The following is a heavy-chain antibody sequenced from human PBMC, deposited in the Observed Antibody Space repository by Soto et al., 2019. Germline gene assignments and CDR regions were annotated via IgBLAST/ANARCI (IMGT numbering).Heavy chain of an antibody. D-gene: IGHD3-22*01. J-gene: IGHJ3*02. CDR3: ARGDYYDTSGPVSDAIDI. V-gene: IGHV3-33*01. CDR1: GFTFSSYG. Sequence: PGGSLRLSCAASGFTFSSYGMHWVRQAPGKGLEWVAVIWYDGSNKYYADSVKGRFTISRDNSKNTLYLQMISLRAEDTAVYYCARGDYYDTSGPVSDAIDIWGQGTMVTVSS. CDR2: IWYDGSNK.